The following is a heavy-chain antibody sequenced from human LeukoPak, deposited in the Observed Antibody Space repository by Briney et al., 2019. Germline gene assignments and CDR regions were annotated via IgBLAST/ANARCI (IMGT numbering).Heavy chain of an antibody. Sequence: GGSLRLSCAASGFTFSSYSMNWVRQAPGKGLEWVSSISSSSSYIYYADSVKGRFTISRDNAKNSLYLQMNSLRAEDTAVYYCAKGIPATGTAVRGYFDYWGQGTLVTVSS. V-gene: IGHV3-21*04. CDR1: GFTFSSYS. CDR3: AKGIPATGTAVRGYFDY. CDR2: ISSSSSYI. D-gene: IGHD6-13*01. J-gene: IGHJ4*02.